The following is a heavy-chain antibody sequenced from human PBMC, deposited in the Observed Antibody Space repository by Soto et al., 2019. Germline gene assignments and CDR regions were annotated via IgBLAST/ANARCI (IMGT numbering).Heavy chain of an antibody. CDR3: ARAEAYYDMLSGYFFDY. V-gene: IGHV1-8*01. J-gene: IGHJ4*01. CDR2: MNPNSGNT. Sequence: ASVKVSCKASGYTFISYDINWVRQATGQGLEWMGWMNPNSGNTGYEQKFQGRVTMTRDTSISTAYMELSSLTSEDTAVYYCARAEAYYDMLSGYFFDYWG. CDR1: GYTFISYD. D-gene: IGHD3-9*01.